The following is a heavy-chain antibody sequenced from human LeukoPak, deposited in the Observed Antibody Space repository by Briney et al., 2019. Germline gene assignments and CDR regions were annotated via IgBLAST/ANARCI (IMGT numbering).Heavy chain of an antibody. D-gene: IGHD3-10*01. Sequence: SQTLSLTCAVSGGSISSGDYYWNWIRQHPEKSLEWIGYIFYSGSAYYNPSLKSRVTISVDTSKNQFSLKLSSVTAADTAVYYCARGSTLIRGFDYWGQGTLVTVSS. J-gene: IGHJ4*02. CDR3: ARGSTLIRGFDY. CDR1: GGSISSGDYY. V-gene: IGHV4-31*11. CDR2: IFYSGSA.